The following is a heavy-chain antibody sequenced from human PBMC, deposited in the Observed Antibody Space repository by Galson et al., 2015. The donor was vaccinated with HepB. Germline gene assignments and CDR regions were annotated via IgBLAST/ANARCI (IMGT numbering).Heavy chain of an antibody. CDR2: ITPDGDDI. D-gene: IGHD6-6*01. CDR1: GFNFKTYT. Sequence: SLRLSCAASGFNFKTYTINWVRQTPGKGLEWVSSITPDGDDIYYADSVKARFTISRDNSKNSVFLHMNSLRGDDTALYFCARDLGRFAARPFYFWGQGPQVTVSS. J-gene: IGHJ4*02. CDR3: ARDLGRFAARPFYF. V-gene: IGHV3-21*06.